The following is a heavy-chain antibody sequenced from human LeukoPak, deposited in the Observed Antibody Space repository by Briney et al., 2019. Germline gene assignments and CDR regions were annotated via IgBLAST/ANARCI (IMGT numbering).Heavy chain of an antibody. Sequence: PGGSLRLSCAASGFTFSSYWMSWVRQAPGKGLEWVSSISSSSSYIYYADSVKGRFTISRDNAKNSLYLQMNSLRAEDTAVYYCARDKIRGNAFDIWGQGTMVTVSS. CDR2: ISSSSSYI. CDR3: ARDKIRGNAFDI. CDR1: GFTFSSYW. J-gene: IGHJ3*02. D-gene: IGHD3-3*02. V-gene: IGHV3-21*01.